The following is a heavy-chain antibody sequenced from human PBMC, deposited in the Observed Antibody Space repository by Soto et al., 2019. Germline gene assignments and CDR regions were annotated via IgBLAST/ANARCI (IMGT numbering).Heavy chain of an antibody. CDR2: LYYSGTT. CDR1: GGSVTSVGYY. D-gene: IGHD3-3*01. J-gene: IGHJ3*02. V-gene: IGHV4-31*01. Sequence: QVQLQESGPGLVKPSQTLSLTCTVSGGSVTSVGYYWAWIRHHPGKGLEFIGPLYYSGTTYYNPSLRSPVTLSEDTSKYLFSLQLTSVTAADTAVYYCARILDFWSGHGVFDIWGQGTMVTVSS. CDR3: ARILDFWSGHGVFDI.